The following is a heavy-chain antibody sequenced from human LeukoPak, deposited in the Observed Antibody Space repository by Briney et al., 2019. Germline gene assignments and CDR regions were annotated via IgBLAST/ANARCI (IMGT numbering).Heavy chain of an antibody. D-gene: IGHD1-26*01. CDR1: GFTVSSNY. CDR3: ARDAPPSIVGATWPRGVY. J-gene: IGHJ4*02. CDR2: IYSGGST. Sequence: PGGSLRLSCAASGFTVSSNYMSCVRQAPGKGLEWVSVIYSGGSTYYADSVKGRFTISRDNSKNTLYLQMNSLRAEDTAVYYCARDAPPSIVGATWPRGVYWGQGTLVTVSS. V-gene: IGHV3-53*01.